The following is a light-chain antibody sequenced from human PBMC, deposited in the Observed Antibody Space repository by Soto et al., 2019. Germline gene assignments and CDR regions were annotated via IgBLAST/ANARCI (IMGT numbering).Light chain of an antibody. J-gene: IGLJ3*02. V-gene: IGLV2-14*01. CDR1: SRDVGGYNY. CDR3: TSYPTRNLWV. Sequence: QSVLTQPASVSGSPGQSITISCTGTSRDVGGYNYVSWYQQHPGKVPKLMIFEVSNRPSGVSNRFSGSKSGNTASLTISGLQAEDEADYYCTSYPTRNLWVFGGGTKVPV. CDR2: EVS.